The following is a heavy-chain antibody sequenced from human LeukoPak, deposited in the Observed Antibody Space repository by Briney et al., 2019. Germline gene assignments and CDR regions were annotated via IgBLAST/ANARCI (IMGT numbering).Heavy chain of an antibody. V-gene: IGHV4-61*02. CDR3: ARRVSSGYYDFDY. CDR2: ISSSGST. CDR1: GDSISSGDYY. Sequence: SETLSLTCTVSGDSISSGDYYWSWIRQPAGKGLEWIGRISSSGSTNYNPSLKSRVTISVDTSKNQFSLKLSSVTAADTAVYYCARRVSSGYYDFDYWGQGTLVTVSS. D-gene: IGHD3-22*01. J-gene: IGHJ4*02.